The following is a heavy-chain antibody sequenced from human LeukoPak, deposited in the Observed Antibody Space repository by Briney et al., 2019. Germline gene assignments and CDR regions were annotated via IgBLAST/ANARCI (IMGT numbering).Heavy chain of an antibody. CDR2: IYYTGST. Sequence: PSQTLSLTCTVSGGSINSYYWSWIRQYPGKGLEWSGNIYYTGSTNYNPSLKSRVTISVDTSKSQFSLKLTSVTAADTAIYYCARLPLDYGDYGGFEYWGQGILVTVST. V-gene: IGHV4-59*08. CDR1: GGSINSYY. CDR3: ARLPLDYGDYGGFEY. D-gene: IGHD4-23*01. J-gene: IGHJ4*02.